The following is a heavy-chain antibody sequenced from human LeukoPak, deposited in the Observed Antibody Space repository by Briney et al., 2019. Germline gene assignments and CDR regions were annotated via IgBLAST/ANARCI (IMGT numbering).Heavy chain of an antibody. Sequence: ASVKVSCKASGYTFTGYYMHWVRQAPGQGLEWMGWINPNSGGTNYAQKFQGRVTMTRDTSISTAYMELSRLRSDDTAVYYCARGEYSSSSGYYFGYWGQGTLVTVSS. CDR2: INPNSGGT. D-gene: IGHD6-6*01. CDR3: ARGEYSSSSGYYFGY. CDR1: GYTFTGYY. J-gene: IGHJ4*02. V-gene: IGHV1-2*02.